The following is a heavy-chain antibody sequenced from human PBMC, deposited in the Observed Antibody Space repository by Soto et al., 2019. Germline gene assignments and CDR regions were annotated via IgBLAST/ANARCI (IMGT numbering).Heavy chain of an antibody. CDR2: IYYSGST. CDR1: GGSISSGDYY. V-gene: IGHV4-31*03. D-gene: IGHD3-3*01. CDR3: ARWWSGSRQAFDP. Sequence: QVQLQESGPGLVTPSQTLSLTCTVSGGSISSGDYYWSWIRQHPGKGLDWIGYIYYSGSTYHNPSLKSRVNISVDTPKTPFSLKLGSVTAADTPVYYRARWWSGSRQAFDPWGQGTLVSLSS. J-gene: IGHJ5*02.